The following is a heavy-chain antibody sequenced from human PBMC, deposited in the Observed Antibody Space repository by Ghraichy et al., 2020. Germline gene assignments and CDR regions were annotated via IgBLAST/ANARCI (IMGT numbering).Heavy chain of an antibody. CDR2: IRSKAYGGTT. CDR1: GFTFGDYA. V-gene: IGHV3-49*03. J-gene: IGHJ6*03. CDR3: TRLPSYGDYSLNYYYYMDV. D-gene: IGHD4-17*01. Sequence: GEFLNISCTASGFTFGDYAMSWFRQAPGKGLEWVGFIRSKAYGGTTEYAASVKGRFTILRDDSKSIAYLQMNSLKTEDTAVYYCTRLPSYGDYSLNYYYYMDVWGKGTTVTVSS.